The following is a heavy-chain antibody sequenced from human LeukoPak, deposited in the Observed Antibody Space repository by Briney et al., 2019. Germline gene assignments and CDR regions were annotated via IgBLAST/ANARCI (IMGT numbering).Heavy chain of an antibody. D-gene: IGHD6-19*01. CDR3: ARIGSSGWYFDY. Sequence: ESGPTLVNPTQTLTLTCTFSGFSLSTSGMCVSWIRQPPGKALEWLARIDWDDDKYYSTSLKTRLTISKDTSKNQVVLTMTNMDPVDTATYYCARIGSSGWYFDYWGQGTLVTVSS. CDR1: GFSLSTSGMC. CDR2: IDWDDDK. J-gene: IGHJ4*02. V-gene: IGHV2-70*11.